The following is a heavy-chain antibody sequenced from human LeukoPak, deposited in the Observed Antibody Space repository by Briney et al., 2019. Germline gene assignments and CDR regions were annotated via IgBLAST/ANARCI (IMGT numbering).Heavy chain of an antibody. CDR2: ISYSGST. D-gene: IGHD3-9*01. CDR1: GGSISSSSYY. J-gene: IGHJ5*02. V-gene: IGHV4-39*01. Sequence: SETLSLTCAVSGGSISSSSYYWGWIRQPPGKGLEWIGSISYSGSTYYNPSLKSRVTISVDTSKNQFSLKLSSVTAADTAVYYCARVSSPYVRYPKQNWFDPWGQGTLVTVSS. CDR3: ARVSSPYVRYPKQNWFDP.